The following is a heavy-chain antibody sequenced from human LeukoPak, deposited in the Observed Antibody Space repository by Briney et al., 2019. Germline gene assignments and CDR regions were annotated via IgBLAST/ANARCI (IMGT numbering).Heavy chain of an antibody. CDR2: ISSSSSII. CDR1: GFTFSSYS. CDR3: ARQSRLNTFDY. J-gene: IGHJ4*02. V-gene: IGHV3-48*02. Sequence: GGSLRLSCAASGFTFSSYSMNWVRQAPGKGLEWVSFISSSSSIIYYADSVQGRFTISRDNAKNSLYVQMNSLRDEDTAVYYCARQSRLNTFDYWGQGILVTVSS.